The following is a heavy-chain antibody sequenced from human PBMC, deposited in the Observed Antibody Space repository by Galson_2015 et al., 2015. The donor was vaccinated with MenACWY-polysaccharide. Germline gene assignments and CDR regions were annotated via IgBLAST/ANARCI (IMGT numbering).Heavy chain of an antibody. CDR2: IHFTGRT. J-gene: IGHJ4*02. Sequence: TLSLTCTVSGASISNHDNYWSWIRRPPGKGLAWIGYIHFTGRTFFNPSLKSRLTISVDTSKNQFSLKLTSVTAADTAIYYCARGFYDILTRYPKNFDYWGQGTLVTVSS. CDR3: ARGFYDILTRYPKNFDY. D-gene: IGHD3-9*01. CDR1: GASISNHDNY. V-gene: IGHV4-30-4*08.